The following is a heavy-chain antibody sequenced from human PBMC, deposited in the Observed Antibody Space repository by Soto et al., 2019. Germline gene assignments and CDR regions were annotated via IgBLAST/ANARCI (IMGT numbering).Heavy chain of an antibody. J-gene: IGHJ1*01. V-gene: IGHV3-30*03. CDR1: GFTFSSYA. Sequence: QVQVVESGGGVVQPGRSLRLSCAASGFTFSSYAMHWVRQAPGKGLEWVAVISYDGRNKYYADSVKGRFTISRDNSKNTRNLQMISLRAADTAVYYCARERYYEGAGRYDYFPHWGQGTLVTVSS. CDR3: ARERYYEGAGRYDYFPH. D-gene: IGHD3-10*01. CDR2: ISYDGRNK.